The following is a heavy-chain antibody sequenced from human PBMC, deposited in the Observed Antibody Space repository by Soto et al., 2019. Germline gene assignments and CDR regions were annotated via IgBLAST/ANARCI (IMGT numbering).Heavy chain of an antibody. CDR1: GFTFSNAW. CDR2: IKSKTDGGTT. CDR3: TTAPIFGVVPGGFDI. V-gene: IGHV3-15*01. Sequence: AGGSLRISCAASGFTFSNAWISWVRQAPGKGLEWGGRIKSKTDGGTTDYAAPVKGRFTISRDDSKNTLYLQMNSLKTEDTAVYYCTTAPIFGVVPGGFDIWGQGTMVTVSS. J-gene: IGHJ3*02. D-gene: IGHD3-3*01.